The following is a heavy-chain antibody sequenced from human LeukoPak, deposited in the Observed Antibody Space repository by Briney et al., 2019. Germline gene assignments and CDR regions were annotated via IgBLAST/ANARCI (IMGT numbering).Heavy chain of an antibody. CDR2: ISGSGGST. CDR1: GSTFSSYA. Sequence: GGSLRLSCAVSGSTFSSYAMSWVRQAPGKGLEWVSAISGSGGSTSYADSVKGRFTISRDNIKNTLYLQMNSLRAEDTAVYYCAKGLSSGWYNAFDIWGQGTMVTVSS. D-gene: IGHD6-19*01. V-gene: IGHV3-23*01. CDR3: AKGLSSGWYNAFDI. J-gene: IGHJ3*02.